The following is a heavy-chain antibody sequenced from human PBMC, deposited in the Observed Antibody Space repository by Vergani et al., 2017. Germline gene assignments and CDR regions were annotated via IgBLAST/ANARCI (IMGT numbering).Heavy chain of an antibody. CDR3: ARTNYGDYYTPLDY. CDR2: IYHSGST. V-gene: IGHV4-39*01. CDR1: GGPISSSSYY. Sequence: QLQLQESGPGLVKPSETLSLTCTVSGGPISSSSYYLGWTRHPPGKGLDWIGSIYHSGSTYYNPSRKSRVTISVDTSKNQFSLKLSSVTAADTAVYYCARTNYGDYYTPLDYWGQGTLVTVSS. J-gene: IGHJ4*01. D-gene: IGHD4-17*01.